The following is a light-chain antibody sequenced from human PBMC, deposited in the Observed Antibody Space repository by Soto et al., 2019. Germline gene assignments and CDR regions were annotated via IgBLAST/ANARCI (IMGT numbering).Light chain of an antibody. J-gene: IGKJ5*01. CDR2: KVS. CDR1: QRLVHSDGIAY. CDR3: MQGTHWPIT. Sequence: DVVMTQSPLSLPVTLGQPSSISFSSNQRLVHSDGIAYFSWFQQRPGRSPRRLIYKVSNRDSGVPARFSGSGSGTDFALKISRVEAEDVGVYYCMQGTHWPITFGQGTRLEIK. V-gene: IGKV2-30*02.